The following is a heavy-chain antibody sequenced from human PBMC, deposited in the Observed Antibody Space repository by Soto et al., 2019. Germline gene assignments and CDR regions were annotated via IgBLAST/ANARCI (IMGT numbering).Heavy chain of an antibody. Sequence: RGESLKISCKGSGYSFTSYWIGWVRQMPGKGLEWMGIIYPGDSDTRYSPSFQGQVTISADKSISTAYLQWSSLKASDTAMYYCARSRYDYVWGSYRNCYYYGMDVWGQGTTVTVSS. CDR2: IYPGDSDT. CDR3: ARSRYDYVWGSYRNCYYYGMDV. CDR1: GYSFTSYW. D-gene: IGHD3-16*02. V-gene: IGHV5-51*01. J-gene: IGHJ6*02.